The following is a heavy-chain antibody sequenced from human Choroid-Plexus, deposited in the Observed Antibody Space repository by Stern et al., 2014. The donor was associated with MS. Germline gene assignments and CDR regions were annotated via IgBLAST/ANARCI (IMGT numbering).Heavy chain of an antibody. Sequence: VQLLESGGGVVQPGRPLRLSCVASGFTFGSCAMHWVRQAPGKGLGWVACVSYDGSNKYYADSVKGRFTISRDNSQNTLYMQMSSLRPEDTAVYYCAKDRQYLTYFFDHWGQGSLVTVSS. CDR2: VSYDGSNK. V-gene: IGHV3-30*18. J-gene: IGHJ5*02. CDR3: AKDRQYLTYFFDH. D-gene: IGHD2/OR15-2a*01. CDR1: GFTFGSCA.